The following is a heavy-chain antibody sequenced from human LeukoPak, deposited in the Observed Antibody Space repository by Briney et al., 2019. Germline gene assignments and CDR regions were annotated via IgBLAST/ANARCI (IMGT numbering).Heavy chain of an antibody. D-gene: IGHD3-10*01. Sequence: SETLSLTCAVSGGSISSGSYSWSWIRQPPGKGLEWIGYIYPRGSTYYNSSLKSRVILSLDKSANQFSLNLSSVTAADTAVYYCARGPGGYYGSGSYYKSDWFDPWGQGTLVTVSS. CDR2: IYPRGST. CDR3: ARGPGGYYGSGSYYKSDWFDP. V-gene: IGHV4-30-2*01. CDR1: GGSISSGSYS. J-gene: IGHJ5*02.